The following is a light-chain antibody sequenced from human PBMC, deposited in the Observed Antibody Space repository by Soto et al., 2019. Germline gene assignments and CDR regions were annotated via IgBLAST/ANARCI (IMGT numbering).Light chain of an antibody. CDR1: QSISSY. CDR3: QQSYSTPLT. CDR2: AAS. J-gene: IGKJ4*01. V-gene: IGKV1-39*01. Sequence: DIQMTPSPSSLSASVGDRVTIPCRASQSISSYLNWYQQKPGKAPKLLIYAASSLQSGVPSRFSGSGSGTDFTLTISSLQPEDFATYYCQQSYSTPLTFGGGTKVDI.